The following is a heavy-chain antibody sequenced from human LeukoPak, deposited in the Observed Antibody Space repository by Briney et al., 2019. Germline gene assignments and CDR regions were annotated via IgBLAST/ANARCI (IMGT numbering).Heavy chain of an antibody. V-gene: IGHV3-23*01. J-gene: IGHJ4*02. CDR3: AKDQVIAAAANSDY. CDR1: GFTFDSYA. CDR2: FSGGGSGT. D-gene: IGHD6-13*01. Sequence: GGSLRLSCAASGFTFDSYAMSWVRQAPGKGLEWVSAFSGGGSGTYYADSVKGRFTISRDNSKNTLYLQMNSLRDEDTAVYYCAKDQVIAAAANSDYWGQGTLVTVSS.